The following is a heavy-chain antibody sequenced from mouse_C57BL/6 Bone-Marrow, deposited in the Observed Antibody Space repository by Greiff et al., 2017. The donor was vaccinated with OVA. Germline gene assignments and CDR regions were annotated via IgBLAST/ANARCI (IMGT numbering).Heavy chain of an antibody. CDR1: GYTFTSYG. V-gene: IGHV1-81*01. CDR3: GRRRDYGSSYWYFDV. CDR2: IYPRSGNT. D-gene: IGHD1-1*01. J-gene: IGHJ1*03. Sequence: QVQLQQSGAELARPGASVKLSCKASGYTFTSYGISWVKQRTGQGLEWIGEIYPRSGNTYYNEKFKGKATLTADKSSSTAYMELRSLTSEDSAVYFCGRRRDYGSSYWYFDVWGTGTTVTVSS.